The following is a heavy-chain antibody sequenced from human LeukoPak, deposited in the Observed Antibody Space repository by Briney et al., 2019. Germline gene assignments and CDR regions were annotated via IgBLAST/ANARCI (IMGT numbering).Heavy chain of an antibody. D-gene: IGHD4-17*01. J-gene: IGHJ4*02. CDR3: ANEIRPNDY. CDR1: GFIVSSDY. V-gene: IGHV3-23*01. Sequence: GGSLRLSCAVSGFIVSSDYMSWVRQAPGTGLEWVSGSTVGGTNTHYADSVKGRFTISRDHSKNMLYLQMNSLRAEDTAIYYCANEIRPNDYWGQGTLVTVSS. CDR2: STVGGTNT.